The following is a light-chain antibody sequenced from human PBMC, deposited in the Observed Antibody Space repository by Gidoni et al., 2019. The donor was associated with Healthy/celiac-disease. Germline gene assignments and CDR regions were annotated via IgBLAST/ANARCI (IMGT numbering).Light chain of an antibody. CDR3: QQSYSTPHT. CDR2: AAS. Sequence: ITCRASQSISSYLNWYQQKPGKAPKLLIYAASSLQSGVPSRFSGSGSGTDFTLTISSLQPEDFATYYCQQSYSTPHTFGQGTKLEIK. J-gene: IGKJ2*01. V-gene: IGKV1-39*01. CDR1: QSISSY.